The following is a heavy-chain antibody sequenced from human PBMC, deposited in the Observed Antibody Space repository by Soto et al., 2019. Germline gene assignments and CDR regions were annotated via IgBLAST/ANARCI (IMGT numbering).Heavy chain of an antibody. CDR3: ARAPRGGIQLWIFDY. Sequence: GASVKVSCKASGGTFSSYAISWVRQAPGQGLEWMGGIIPIFGTANYAQKFQGRVTITADESTSTAYMELSSLRSEDTAVYYCARAPRGGIQLWIFDYWGQGTLVTVSS. CDR2: IIPIFGTA. V-gene: IGHV1-69*13. J-gene: IGHJ4*02. CDR1: GGTFSSYA. D-gene: IGHD5-18*01.